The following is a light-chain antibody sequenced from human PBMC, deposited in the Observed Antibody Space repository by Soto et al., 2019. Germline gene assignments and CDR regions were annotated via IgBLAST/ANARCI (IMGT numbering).Light chain of an antibody. V-gene: IGLV2-11*01. Sequence: QSVLTQPRSVSGSPGQSVTLSCTGTSSDVGGYHYVSWYQHHPGKAPKIIIYDVNKRPSGVPDRFSGSKSGNTASLGITGLQTGDEADYYCGTWDSSLSAGVFGGGTKLTVL. CDR3: GTWDSSLSAGV. CDR2: DVN. J-gene: IGLJ3*02. CDR1: SSDVGGYHY.